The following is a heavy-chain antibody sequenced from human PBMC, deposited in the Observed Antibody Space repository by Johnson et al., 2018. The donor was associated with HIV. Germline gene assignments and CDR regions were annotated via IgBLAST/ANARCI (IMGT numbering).Heavy chain of an antibody. D-gene: IGHD2-21*02. CDR2: IRYDGSNK. Sequence: QVQLVESGGGVVQPGRSLRLSCAASGFTFTNYGMHWVRQAPGKGLEWVAFIRYDGSNKYYADSVKGRFTISRDNSKNTLYLQMGSLRAEDMAVYYCARKVVTADDAFDIWGQGTMVTVSS. J-gene: IGHJ3*02. CDR3: ARKVVTADDAFDI. V-gene: IGHV3-33*08. CDR1: GFTFTNYG.